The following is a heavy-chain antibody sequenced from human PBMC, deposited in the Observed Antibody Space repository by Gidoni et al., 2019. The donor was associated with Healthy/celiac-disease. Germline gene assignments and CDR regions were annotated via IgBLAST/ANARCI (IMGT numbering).Heavy chain of an antibody. V-gene: IGHV1-69*01. D-gene: IGHD3-3*01. Sequence: QVQLVQAGAEVKKPGSSLKVSCKASGGTFSRYAIGWVRQAPGQGLEWMGGISPIFGTSNYAQKFQGRVTITADESAGTSYMELSSLRSEDTAVYYCARAPVVSIFGVVPQYYFDYWGQGTLVTVSS. CDR3: ARAPVVSIFGVVPQYYFDY. CDR2: ISPIFGTS. J-gene: IGHJ4*02. CDR1: GGTFSRYA.